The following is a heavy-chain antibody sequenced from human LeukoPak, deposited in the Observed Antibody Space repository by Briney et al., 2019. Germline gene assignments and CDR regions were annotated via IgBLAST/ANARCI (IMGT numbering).Heavy chain of an antibody. V-gene: IGHV3-23*01. CDR3: AKDMSFGDSYFDY. Sequence: GESLRLSCAASGFIFRSYAMSWVRQAPGKGLEWVSAVSGSGRTTYYADSVKGRFTTSRDNSRNTLFLQMDSLRAEDTAVYYCAKDMSFGDSYFDYWGQGTLVTVSS. D-gene: IGHD3-10*01. J-gene: IGHJ4*02. CDR2: VSGSGRTT. CDR1: GFIFRSYA.